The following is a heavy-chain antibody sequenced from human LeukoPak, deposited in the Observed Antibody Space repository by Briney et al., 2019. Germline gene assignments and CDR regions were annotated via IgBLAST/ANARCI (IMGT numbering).Heavy chain of an antibody. CDR1: GFTFSSYW. V-gene: IGHV3-74*01. J-gene: IGHJ4*02. Sequence: GGSLRLSCAASGFTFSSYWMHWVRQVPGKGLVWVSHINSDGSSTSYADSVKGRFTISRDNAKNTLYLQMNSLRAEDTAVYYCARDIDYGDYWGQGTLVTISS. CDR3: ARDIDYGDY. CDR2: INSDGSST.